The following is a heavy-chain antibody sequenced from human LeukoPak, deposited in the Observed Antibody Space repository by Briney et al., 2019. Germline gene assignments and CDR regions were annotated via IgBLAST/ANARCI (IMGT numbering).Heavy chain of an antibody. Sequence: GRSLRLSCAASGFTFSSYAMHWVRQAPGKGLEWVAVMSYDGGHKYYADSVKGRFTISRDNSKNTLYLQMNSLRAEDTAVYYCAKGQLVDCGMDVWGQGTTVSVSS. CDR3: AKGQLVDCGMDV. D-gene: IGHD2-15*01. J-gene: IGHJ6*02. V-gene: IGHV3-30*18. CDR1: GFTFSSYA. CDR2: MSYDGGHK.